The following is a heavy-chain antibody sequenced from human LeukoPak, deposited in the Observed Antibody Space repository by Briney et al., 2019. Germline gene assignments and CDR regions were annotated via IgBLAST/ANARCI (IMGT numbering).Heavy chain of an antibody. CDR2: INTDGSN. CDR3: ARDVSCSSTSCQPGY. CDR1: GFTFSNYW. Sequence: GGSLRLSCAASGFTFSNYWIHWVRQAPGKGLVWVSRINTDGSNYYADSVKGRFTISRDNAKNTLYLQMNSLRAEDTAVYYCARDVSCSSTSCQPGYWGQGTLVTVSS. D-gene: IGHD2-2*01. V-gene: IGHV3-74*01. J-gene: IGHJ4*02.